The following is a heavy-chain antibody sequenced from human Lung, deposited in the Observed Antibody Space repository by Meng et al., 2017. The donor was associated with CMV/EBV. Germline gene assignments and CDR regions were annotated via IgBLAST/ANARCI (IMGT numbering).Heavy chain of an antibody. J-gene: IGHJ4*02. D-gene: IGHD2/OR15-2a*01. Sequence: GGSXRLSCAASGFTVSSNYMSWVRQAPGQGLEWVSIIYGAAGTYYADSVKGRFTISRDNAKNTLYLQMNSLRADDTAVYYCARAGAFPQFYDYWGQGALVTVSS. V-gene: IGHV3-53*01. CDR2: IYGAAGT. CDR1: GFTVSSNY. CDR3: ARAGAFPQFYDY.